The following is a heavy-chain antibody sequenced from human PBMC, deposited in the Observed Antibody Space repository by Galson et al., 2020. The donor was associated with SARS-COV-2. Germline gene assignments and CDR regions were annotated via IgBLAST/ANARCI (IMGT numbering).Heavy chain of an antibody. CDR1: GGSISSSSYY. J-gene: IGHJ6*02. CDR3: ASPSTYGDILYGMDV. D-gene: IGHD4-17*01. CDR2: IYYSGST. Sequence: SETLSLTCTVSGGSISSSSYYWGWIRQPPGKGLEWIGSIYYSGSTYYNPSLKSRVTISVDTSKNQFSLKLSSVTAADTAVYYCASPSTYGDILYGMDVWGQGTTVTVSS. V-gene: IGHV4-39*07.